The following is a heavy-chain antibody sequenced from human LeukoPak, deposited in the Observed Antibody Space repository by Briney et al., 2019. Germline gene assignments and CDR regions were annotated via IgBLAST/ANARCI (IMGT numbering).Heavy chain of an antibody. CDR1: GFTFSSYA. Sequence: PGGSLRLSCAASGFTFSSYAMSWVRQAPGKGLEWVAVIWYDGSNKYYADSVKGRFTISRDNSKNTLDLQMNSLRAADTAVYYCARDGLRGNNWFDPWGQGTLVTVSS. V-gene: IGHV3-33*08. CDR3: ARDGLRGNNWFDP. CDR2: IWYDGSNK. J-gene: IGHJ5*02.